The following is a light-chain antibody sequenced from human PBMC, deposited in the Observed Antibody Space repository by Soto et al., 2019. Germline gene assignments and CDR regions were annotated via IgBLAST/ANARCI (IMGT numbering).Light chain of an antibody. V-gene: IGKV3-20*01. Sequence: EIVLTQSPGILSFSPGERATLSCRASHSVSSNYLAWYQHKPGQAPRLLIYGASSRATGIPDRFSGSGSGTDFTLTIGRLEPEDFAVYYCHQYGISPPRTFGQGTKVDIK. CDR2: GAS. J-gene: IGKJ1*01. CDR1: HSVSSNY. CDR3: HQYGISPPRT.